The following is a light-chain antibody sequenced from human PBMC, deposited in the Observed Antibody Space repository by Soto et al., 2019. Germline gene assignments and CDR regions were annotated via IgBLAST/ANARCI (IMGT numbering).Light chain of an antibody. CDR1: RSLLNSANDKIH. Sequence: DIVMTQSPASLAVSLGERATINCKSSRSLLNSANDKIHLAWYQQKPGQPPKLLIWRASTRDSGVPDRFSGSGSGTEFTLTINSLQAEDVATYYCQQYFSAHLTFGGGTKVEI. CDR3: QQYFSAHLT. J-gene: IGKJ4*01. CDR2: RAS. V-gene: IGKV4-1*01.